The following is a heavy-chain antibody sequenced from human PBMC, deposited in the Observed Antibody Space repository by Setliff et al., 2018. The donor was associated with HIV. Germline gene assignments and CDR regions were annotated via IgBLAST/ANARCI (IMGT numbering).Heavy chain of an antibody. CDR3: AHTVVPAALSFNWFDP. CDR2: FYWNDDK. D-gene: IGHD2-2*01. CDR1: GFSLSTRSVG. J-gene: IGHJ5*02. V-gene: IGHV2-5*01. Sequence: SGPTLVNPTQTLTLTCTFSGFSLSTRSVGVGWVRQPPGKALEWLAIFYWNDDKKYNPSLKSRLTITKDTSKNQVVLTMTNMDPVDTATYYCAHTVVPAALSFNWFDPWGQGTLVTVSS.